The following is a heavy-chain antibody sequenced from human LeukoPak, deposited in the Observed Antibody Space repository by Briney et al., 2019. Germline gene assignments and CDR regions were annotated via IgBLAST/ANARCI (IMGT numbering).Heavy chain of an antibody. Sequence: SETLSLTCSVSGGSISSYYWSWIRQPPGKGLEWIGEIYHSGSTNYNPSLKSRVTISVDKSKNQFSLKLSSVTAADTAVYYCARGGDFSSSWYVSYYWGQGTLVTVSS. J-gene: IGHJ4*02. CDR1: GGSISSYY. V-gene: IGHV4-59*12. CDR3: ARGGDFSSSWYVSYY. D-gene: IGHD6-13*01. CDR2: IYHSGST.